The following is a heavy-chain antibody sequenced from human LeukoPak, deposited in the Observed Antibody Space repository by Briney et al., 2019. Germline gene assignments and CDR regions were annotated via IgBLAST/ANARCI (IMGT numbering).Heavy chain of an antibody. CDR2: IYPGDSDT. D-gene: IGHD6-19*01. Sequence: PGESLKISCKGSGYSFTTYWVAWVRQMPGKGLEWMGIIYPGDSDTRYSPSFQGQVTISADKSISTAYLQWSSLEASDTAMYYCAIRPGSSGWSFDYWGQGTLVTVSS. J-gene: IGHJ4*02. V-gene: IGHV5-51*01. CDR1: GYSFTTYW. CDR3: AIRPGSSGWSFDY.